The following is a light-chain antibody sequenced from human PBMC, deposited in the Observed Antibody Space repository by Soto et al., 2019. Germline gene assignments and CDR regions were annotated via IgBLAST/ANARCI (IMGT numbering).Light chain of an antibody. V-gene: IGKV3-11*01. CDR1: QSVSDY. CDR2: DTS. J-gene: IGKJ4*01. Sequence: EIVLTQSPATLSLSPGERATLSCRASQSVSDYIAWYQQKPGQAPRLLIYDTSNRAAGVPARFGGSGSGTDFTLTISSLEPEDFAVYYCQQRTNWLTFGGGTKVEIK. CDR3: QQRTNWLT.